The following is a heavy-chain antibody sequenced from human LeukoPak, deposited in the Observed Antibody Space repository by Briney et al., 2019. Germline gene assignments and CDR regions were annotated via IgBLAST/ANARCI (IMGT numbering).Heavy chain of an antibody. CDR1: GGTFSSYA. CDR3: ATLVVPAANDY. Sequence: SVKVSCKASGGTFSSYAISWVRQAPGQGLEWMGGIIPIFGTANYAQKFQGRVTITAEESTSTAYMELSSLRSEDTAVYYCATLVVPAANDYWGQGTLVTVSS. CDR2: IIPIFGTA. D-gene: IGHD2-2*01. V-gene: IGHV1-69*01. J-gene: IGHJ4*02.